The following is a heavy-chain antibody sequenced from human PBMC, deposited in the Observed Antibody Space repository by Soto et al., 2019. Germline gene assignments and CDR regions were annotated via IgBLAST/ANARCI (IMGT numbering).Heavy chain of an antibody. Sequence: ASVKVSCKASGGTFSSYGISWVRQAPGQGLEWMGWISAYNGNTNYAQKLQGRVTMTTDTSTSTAYMELRSLRSDDTAVYYCARDAGATRYYGMDIWGQGTTVTVSS. J-gene: IGHJ6*02. V-gene: IGHV1-18*01. CDR3: ARDAGATRYYGMDI. CDR1: GGTFSSYG. CDR2: ISAYNGNT. D-gene: IGHD1-26*01.